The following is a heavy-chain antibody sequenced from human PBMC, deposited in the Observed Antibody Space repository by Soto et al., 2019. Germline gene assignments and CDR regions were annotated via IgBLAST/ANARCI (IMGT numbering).Heavy chain of an antibody. V-gene: IGHV1-58*01. CDR3: ARSDSGYDTGMGAFDI. J-gene: IGHJ3*02. Sequence: GASVKVSCKPSGFTFRKSSVQWMRQARGQRLEWIGWVVVGSDNTRYAQNFQDRVTITRYMSTSTSYMELSRLRSDDTAVYYCARSDSGYDTGMGAFDIWGQGTMVTVSS. CDR2: VVVGSDNT. D-gene: IGHD5-12*01. CDR1: GFTFRKSS.